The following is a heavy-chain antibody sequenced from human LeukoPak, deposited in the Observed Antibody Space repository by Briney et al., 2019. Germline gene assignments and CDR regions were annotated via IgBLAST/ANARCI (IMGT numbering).Heavy chain of an antibody. CDR3: ASIVDTAIYYFDY. V-gene: IGHV4-39*01. CDR1: GGSISSSSYY. J-gene: IGHJ4*02. CDR2: IYYSGST. D-gene: IGHD5-18*01. Sequence: PSETLSLTCTVSGGSISSSSYYWGWIRQPPGKGLEWIGSIYYSGSTYYNPSLKSRVTISVDTSKNQFSLKLSSVTAADTAVYYCASIVDTAIYYFDYWGQGTLVTVSS.